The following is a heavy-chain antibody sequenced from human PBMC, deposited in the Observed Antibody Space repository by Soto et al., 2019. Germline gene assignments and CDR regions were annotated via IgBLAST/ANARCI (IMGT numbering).Heavy chain of an antibody. CDR3: ARGKNYYDMPYGMDV. CDR1: GGSISSGGYY. V-gene: IGHV4-39*07. D-gene: IGHD3-3*01. Sequence: PSETLSLTCTVSGGSISSGGYYWSWIRQPPGKGLEWIGEINHSGSTNYNPSLKSRVTISVDTSKNQFSLKLSSVTAADTAVYYCARGKNYYDMPYGMDVWGQGTTVTVSS. CDR2: INHSGST. J-gene: IGHJ6*02.